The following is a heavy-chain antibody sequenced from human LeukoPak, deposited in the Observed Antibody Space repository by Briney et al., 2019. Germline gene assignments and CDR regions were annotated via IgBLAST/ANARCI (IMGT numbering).Heavy chain of an antibody. CDR2: IHNVGST. CDR3: ARDYYDSSGYYFFVY. V-gene: IGHV4-39*07. J-gene: IGHJ4*02. CDR1: GGSVSNGIYY. Sequence: PSETLSLTCTVSGGSVSNGIYYWGWIRQPPGKGLEWIGSIHNVGSTYYNPSLKSRVTVSVDTSKNQFSLKLSSVTAADTAVYYCARDYYDSSGYYFFVYWGQGTLVTVSS. D-gene: IGHD3-22*01.